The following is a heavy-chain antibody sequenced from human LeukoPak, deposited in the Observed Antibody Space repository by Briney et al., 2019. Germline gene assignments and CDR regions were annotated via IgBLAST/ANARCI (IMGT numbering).Heavy chain of an antibody. J-gene: IGHJ4*02. D-gene: IGHD4-23*01. CDR2: ISGSGGST. CDR1: GFTFNSYA. CDR3: AKDLKVSTVVTPWYFDY. V-gene: IGHV3-23*01. Sequence: PGGSLRLSCAASGFTFNSYAMSWVRQAPGKGLEWVSAISGSGGSTYYADSVKGRFTISRDNSKNTLYLQMNSLRAEDTAVYYCAKDLKVSTVVTPWYFDYWGQGTLVTVSS.